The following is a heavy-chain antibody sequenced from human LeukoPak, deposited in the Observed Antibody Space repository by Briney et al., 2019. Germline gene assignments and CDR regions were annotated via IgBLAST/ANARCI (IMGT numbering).Heavy chain of an antibody. V-gene: IGHV3-23*01. D-gene: IGHD3-9*01. Sequence: PGASLRLSCVASGFSNYAMNWVRQAPGKGLEWVSAITGSGGNTYYADSVKGRFTISRDNSKNTVFLQMNSLRAEDTAVYYCAKWGDYDVLTGYYVSDYWGQGTLVTVSS. CDR2: ITGSGGNT. J-gene: IGHJ4*02. CDR1: GFSNYA. CDR3: AKWGDYDVLTGYYVSDY.